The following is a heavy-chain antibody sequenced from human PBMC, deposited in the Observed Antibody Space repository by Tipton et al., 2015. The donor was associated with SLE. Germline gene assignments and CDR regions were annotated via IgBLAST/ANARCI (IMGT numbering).Heavy chain of an antibody. CDR3: ARKGGYCSSTSCPFDY. CDR2: IYTSGST. V-gene: IGHV4-4*07. J-gene: IGHJ4*02. D-gene: IGHD2-2*01. Sequence: LRLSCTVSGDSISSYYWSWIRQPAGKGLEWIGRIYTSGSTNYNPSLKSRVTISVDTSKNQFSLKLSSVTAADTAVYYCARKGGYCSSTSCPFDYWGQGTLVTVSS. CDR1: GDSISSYY.